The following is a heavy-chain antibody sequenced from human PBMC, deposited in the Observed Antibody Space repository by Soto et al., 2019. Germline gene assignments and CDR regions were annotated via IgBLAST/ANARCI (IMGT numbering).Heavy chain of an antibody. V-gene: IGHV3-21*01. D-gene: IGHD4-17*01. Sequence: GGSLRLSCAASGFTFSSYSMNWVRQAPGKGLEWVSSISSSSSYIYYADSVKGRFTISRDNAKNSLYLQMNSLRAEDTAVYYCAINYGDYGYFDYWGQGTLVTVSS. J-gene: IGHJ4*02. CDR2: ISSSSSYI. CDR3: AINYGDYGYFDY. CDR1: GFTFSSYS.